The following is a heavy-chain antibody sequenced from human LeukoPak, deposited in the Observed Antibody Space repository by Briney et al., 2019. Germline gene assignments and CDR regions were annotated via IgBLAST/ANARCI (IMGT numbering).Heavy chain of an antibody. CDR3: AKASSNYFYYFEY. J-gene: IGHJ4*02. D-gene: IGHD2/OR15-2a*01. CDR2: ISYDATNK. CDR1: GFTLSSYG. V-gene: IGHV3-30*18. Sequence: PGGSLRLSCAASGFTLSSYGMHWVRQAPGKGLEWVAVISYDATNKYYADSVKGRFTLSRDNSKNTLYLQTNTLRDEDTAVYYCAKASSNYFYYFEYWGQGTLVTVSS.